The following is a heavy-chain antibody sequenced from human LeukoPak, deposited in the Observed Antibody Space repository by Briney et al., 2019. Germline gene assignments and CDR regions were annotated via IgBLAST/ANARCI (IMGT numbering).Heavy chain of an antibody. CDR1: GGSISGYY. D-gene: IGHD6-19*01. CDR3: ARSTGWSSDLFDY. J-gene: IGHJ4*02. Sequence: PSETLSLTCTVSGGSISGYYWHWTRQPAGKGLEWIGRVYTSGTTNYSPSLKSRITMSVDTSKNQFSLRLISVTAADTAVYYCARSTGWSSDLFDYWGQGTLVTVSS. V-gene: IGHV4-4*07. CDR2: VYTSGTT.